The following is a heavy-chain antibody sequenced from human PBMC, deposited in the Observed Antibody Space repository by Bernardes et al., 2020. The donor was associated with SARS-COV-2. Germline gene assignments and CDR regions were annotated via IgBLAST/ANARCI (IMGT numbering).Heavy chain of an antibody. Sequence: GSLRLSCAASGFTFGNSAMSWVRQAPGKGLEWVSGISGAGYSTYYADSVNGRFTISRDNSKNTLYLQMKTLRAEDTAVYYCAKDGSGWSHFDCWGQGTLVTVSS. CDR1: GFTFGNSA. V-gene: IGHV3-23*01. CDR2: ISGAGYST. D-gene: IGHD6-19*01. J-gene: IGHJ4*02. CDR3: AKDGSGWSHFDC.